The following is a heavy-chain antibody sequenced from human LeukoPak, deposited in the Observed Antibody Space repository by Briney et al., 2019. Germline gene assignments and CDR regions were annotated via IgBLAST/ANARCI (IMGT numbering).Heavy chain of an antibody. Sequence: SETLSLTCAVSGGSISSSTWWTWVRQPPGKGLVWIGEIFHSGSTNSNPSLKSRLTMSVDESKHEFSLKLTSVTAADTAVYYCASGGLVSRFLDHWGQGTLVTVSS. V-gene: IGHV4-4*02. D-gene: IGHD3-3*01. CDR2: IFHSGST. CDR1: GGSISSSTW. CDR3: ASGGLVSRFLDH. J-gene: IGHJ4*02.